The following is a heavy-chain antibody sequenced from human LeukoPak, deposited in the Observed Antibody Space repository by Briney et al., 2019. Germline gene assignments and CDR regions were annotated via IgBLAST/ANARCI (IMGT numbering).Heavy chain of an antibody. D-gene: IGHD3-10*01. J-gene: IGHJ6*02. CDR1: GGSVSSGSYY. Sequence: PSETLSLTCTVSGGSVSSGSYYWSWIRQPPGKGLEWIGYIYYSGSTNYNPSLKSRVTISVDTSKNQFSLKLSSVTAADTAVYYCARGRKGALLWFGELFSHYYYGMDVWGQGTTVTVSS. CDR2: IYYSGST. CDR3: ARGRKGALLWFGELFSHYYYGMDV. V-gene: IGHV4-61*01.